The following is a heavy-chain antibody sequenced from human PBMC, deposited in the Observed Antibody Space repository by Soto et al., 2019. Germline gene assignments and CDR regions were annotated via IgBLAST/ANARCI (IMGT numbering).Heavy chain of an antibody. V-gene: IGHV3-23*01. J-gene: IGHJ2*01. D-gene: IGHD2-15*01. CDR1: GFTLSSYA. CDR3: AKDSDFRDRIFWYFDL. CDR2: MSGSGGSP. Sequence: EVQLLESGGGLVQPGGSLRLSCGASGFTLSSYAMGWVRQAPGKGLEWVSTMSGSGGSPYYADSVKGRFTISRDNSKNILYLQMNSLRAEDTAVYYCAKDSDFRDRIFWYFDLWGRGTLVTVSS.